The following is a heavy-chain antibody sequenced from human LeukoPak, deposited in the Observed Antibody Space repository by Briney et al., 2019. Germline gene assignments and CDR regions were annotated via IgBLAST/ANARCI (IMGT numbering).Heavy chain of an antibody. J-gene: IGHJ4*02. Sequence: HPGGPLRLSCAASGFTVSSNYMSWVRQAPGKGLEWVSVIYSGGSTYYADSVKGRFTISRDNSKNTLYLQMNSLRAEDTAVYYCARGSRTTGTTSGLFYWGQGTLVTVSS. CDR3: ARGSRTTGTTSGLFY. CDR1: GFTVSSNY. CDR2: IYSGGST. D-gene: IGHD1-1*01. V-gene: IGHV3-53*01.